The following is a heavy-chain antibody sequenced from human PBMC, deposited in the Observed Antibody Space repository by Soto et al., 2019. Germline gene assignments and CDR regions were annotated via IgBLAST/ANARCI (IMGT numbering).Heavy chain of an antibody. CDR2: IHYSGSI. J-gene: IGHJ4*02. V-gene: IGHV4-31*03. CDR1: YGSISSGGYY. CDR3: ARGRPDFSSSSRARRNIDH. Sequence: QVQLQESGPGLVKASQTLSLTCTVSYGSISSGGYYWSWIRQHPGKGLEWIGHIHYSGSIHYNPSLKSRAIISVDMSKNQFSLKLTSVTAADTAVYYCARGRPDFSSSSRARRNIDHWGQGALVTVSS. D-gene: IGHD6-6*01.